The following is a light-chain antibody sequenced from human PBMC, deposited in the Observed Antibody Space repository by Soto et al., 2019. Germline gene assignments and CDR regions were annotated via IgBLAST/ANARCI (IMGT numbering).Light chain of an antibody. CDR1: QSVSSN. J-gene: IGKJ1*01. Sequence: EIVMTQSPVTLSVSPGERATLSCRASQSVSSNLAWYQQKPGQAPSLLIHGASTRATGFPARFSGSGSGTDFTLTISSLQSEDFAVYYCQQYNNWPWTFGQGTKVDIK. V-gene: IGKV3-15*01. CDR3: QQYNNWPWT. CDR2: GAS.